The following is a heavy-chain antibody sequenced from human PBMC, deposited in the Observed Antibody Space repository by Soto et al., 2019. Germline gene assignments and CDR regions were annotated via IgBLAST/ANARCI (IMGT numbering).Heavy chain of an antibody. CDR1: GFTFSSYS. J-gene: IGHJ5*02. Sequence: GGSLRLSCATSGFTFSSYSMNWVRQAPGKGLEWVSYISSSSSTIYYADSVKGRFTISRDNAKNSLYLQMNSLRAEDTAVYYCVSHYSSGWMYTWFDPCGQGTLVTVSS. D-gene: IGHD6-25*01. CDR3: VSHYSSGWMYTWFDP. CDR2: ISSSSSTI. V-gene: IGHV3-48*01.